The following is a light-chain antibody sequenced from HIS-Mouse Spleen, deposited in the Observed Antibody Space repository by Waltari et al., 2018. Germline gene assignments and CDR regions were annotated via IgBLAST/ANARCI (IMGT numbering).Light chain of an antibody. J-gene: IGLJ2*01. CDR2: EDS. CDR3: YSTDSSGNHRV. V-gene: IGLV3-10*01. Sequence: SYELTQPPSVSVSPGQTARITCSGDALPKKYAYWYQQKSGQAPVLVIYEDSKRPSGIPEGFSGSSSGTMATLTISGAQVEDEADYYCYSTDSSGNHRVFGGGTKLIVL. CDR1: ALPKKY.